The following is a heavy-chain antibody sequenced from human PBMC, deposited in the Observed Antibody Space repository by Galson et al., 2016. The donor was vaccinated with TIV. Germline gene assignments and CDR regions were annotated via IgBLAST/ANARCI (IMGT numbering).Heavy chain of an antibody. CDR1: GHKFNSYW. V-gene: IGHV5-51*01. CDR3: ARQSENAYDV. Sequence: QSGAEVKKPGESLKISCQSSGHKFNSYWIGWVRQMPGKGPEWMGIIYPGDSDSRKSPSFQGQVTMSVDKSINTAYLQLSSLKATDTAMNYCARQSENAYDVWGQGTLFTASS. CDR2: IYPGDSDS. J-gene: IGHJ3*01.